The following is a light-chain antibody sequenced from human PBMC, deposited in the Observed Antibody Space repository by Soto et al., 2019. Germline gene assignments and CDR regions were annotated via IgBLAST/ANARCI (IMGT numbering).Light chain of an antibody. V-gene: IGKV3-20*01. Sequence: VLTQSPGTLSLSPGESATLSCRASQTVSITYLTWYQQKPGQAPRLLIFGASKRATGIPDRFSGSGSGRDFTLTISGLEPEDFALYYCQQYGGSPITFGQGTRLEIK. CDR2: GAS. CDR3: QQYGGSPIT. CDR1: QTVSITY. J-gene: IGKJ5*01.